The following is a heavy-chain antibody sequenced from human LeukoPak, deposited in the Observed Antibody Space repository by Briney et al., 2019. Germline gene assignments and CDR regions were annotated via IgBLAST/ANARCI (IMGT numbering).Heavy chain of an antibody. Sequence: ASVKVSCKASGYTFTGYYMHWVRQAPGQGLEWMGWINPNSGGTNYAQKFQGRVTMTRDTSISTAYMELSRLRSDDTAVYYCAREFTGSGWYFDYYYYIDVWGKGTTVTVSS. CDR2: INPNSGGT. CDR1: GYTFTGYY. J-gene: IGHJ6*03. D-gene: IGHD6-19*01. V-gene: IGHV1-2*02. CDR3: AREFTGSGWYFDYYYYIDV.